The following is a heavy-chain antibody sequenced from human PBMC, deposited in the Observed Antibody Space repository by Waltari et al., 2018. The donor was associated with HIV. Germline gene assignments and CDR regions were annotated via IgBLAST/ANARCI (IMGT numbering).Heavy chain of an antibody. V-gene: IGHV1-2*02. J-gene: IGHJ5*02. CDR1: GYIFTGHY. CDR3: ARESGYQLVRWLDP. D-gene: IGHD2-2*01. CDR2: INPISGGT. Sequence: QVHLVQSGPEVKKPGASMKVSCKASGYIFTGHYTHWLRQAPGQGLEWMGWINPISGGTNYAQTLQGRVTMTRDASINTVYMELKSLRYDDTAMYYCARESGYQLVRWLDPWGQGTRVTVSS.